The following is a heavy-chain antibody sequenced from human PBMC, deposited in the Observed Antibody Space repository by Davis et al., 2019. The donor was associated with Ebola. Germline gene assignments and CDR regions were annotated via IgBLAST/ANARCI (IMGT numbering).Heavy chain of an antibody. V-gene: IGHV3-23*01. D-gene: IGHD3-16*01. Sequence: GESLKISCAASGFTFSSYAMSWVRQAPGKGLEWVSALSGSGGSTYYADSVKGRFTISRVNSKNTLYLQMNSLRAEDTAVYYCAKDITFWYYYGMDVWGQGTTVTVSS. J-gene: IGHJ6*02. CDR2: LSGSGGST. CDR1: GFTFSSYA. CDR3: AKDITFWYYYGMDV.